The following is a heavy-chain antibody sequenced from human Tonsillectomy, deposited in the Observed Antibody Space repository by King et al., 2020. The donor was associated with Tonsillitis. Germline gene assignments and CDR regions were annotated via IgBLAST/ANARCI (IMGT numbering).Heavy chain of an antibody. D-gene: IGHD3-10*01. V-gene: IGHV3-9*01. Sequence: VQLVESGGGLLQPGRSLRLSCAASGFTFDDYAMHWVRQAPGKGLEWVAGISWNSGSIGYAASVKGRFTISRDNAKNSLYLQMNSLRAEDTALYYGAKEIGSVCGSGTEVPNWGQGTLVTVSS. CDR1: GFTFDDYA. CDR3: AKEIGSVCGSGTEVPN. J-gene: IGHJ4*02. CDR2: ISWNSGSI.